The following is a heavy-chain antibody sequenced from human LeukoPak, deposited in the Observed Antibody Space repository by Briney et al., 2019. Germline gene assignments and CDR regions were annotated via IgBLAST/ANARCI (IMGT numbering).Heavy chain of an antibody. CDR2: INPSGGST. V-gene: IGHV1-46*01. J-gene: IGHJ4*02. CDR1: GYTFTSYY. CDR3: ARVGSGDSSAYWVGSFDY. Sequence: ASVMVSCKASGYTFTSYYMHWVRQAPGQGLEWMGIINPSGGSTSYAQKFQGRVTMTRDTSTSTVYMELSSLRSEDTAVYYCARVGSGDSSAYWVGSFDYWGQGTLVTVSS. D-gene: IGHD3-22*01.